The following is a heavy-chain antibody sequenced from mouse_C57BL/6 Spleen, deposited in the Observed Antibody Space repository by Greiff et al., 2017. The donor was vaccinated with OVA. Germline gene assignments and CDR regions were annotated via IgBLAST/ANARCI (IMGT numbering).Heavy chain of an antibody. J-gene: IGHJ2*01. D-gene: IGHD1-1*01. CDR3: TTMLITTVVATN. V-gene: IGHV14-4*01. CDR2: IDPENGDT. CDR1: GFNIKDDY. Sequence: VQLQQSGAELVRPGASVKLSCTASGFNIKDDYMHWVKQRPEQGLEWIGWIDPENGDTEYASKFQGKATITADTSSNTAYLQLSSLTSEDTAVYYCTTMLITTVVATNWGQGNTLTVSS.